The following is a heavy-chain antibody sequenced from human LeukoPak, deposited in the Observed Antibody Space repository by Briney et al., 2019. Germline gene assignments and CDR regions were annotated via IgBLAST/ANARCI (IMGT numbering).Heavy chain of an antibody. CDR3: ARDRGIGSSWYNLHY. CDR1: GGSISSGGYY. Sequence: SQTLSLTCTVSGGSISSGGYYWSWIRQPPGKGLEWIGYIYHSGSTYYNPSLKSRVTISVDRSKNQFSLKLSSVTAADTAVYYCARDRGIGSSWYNLHYWGQGTLVTVSS. CDR2: IYHSGST. D-gene: IGHD6-13*01. V-gene: IGHV4-30-2*01. J-gene: IGHJ4*02.